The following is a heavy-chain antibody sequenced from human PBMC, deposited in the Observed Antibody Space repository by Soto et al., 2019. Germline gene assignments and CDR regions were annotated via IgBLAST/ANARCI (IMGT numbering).Heavy chain of an antibody. CDR2: IYPENSNV. Sequence: GESLKISCKASGDNFATFWIGWVRQVPGEGLEWMAIIYPENSNVEYSPSYKGRITISADKSLNTAYLQWNSLRASDSAMYYCDRRLYFDTWFDPWGQGTLVTVSS. V-gene: IGHV5-51*01. CDR3: DRRLYFDTWFDP. J-gene: IGHJ5*02. D-gene: IGHD3-9*01. CDR1: GDNFATFW.